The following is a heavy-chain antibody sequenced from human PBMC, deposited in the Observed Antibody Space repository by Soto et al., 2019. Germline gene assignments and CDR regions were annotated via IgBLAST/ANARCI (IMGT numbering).Heavy chain of an antibody. CDR1: GGSFSGYY. CDR3: ARHHVRGRTIEGADEF. CDR2: INHSGNT. V-gene: IGHV4-34*01. Sequence: SETLSLTCAVYGGSFSGYYWSWIRQPPGKGLEWIGEINHSGNTNYNPSLKSRVTISVDTSKNQLFLNLSSLTAADTAMYYCARHHVRGRTIEGADEFWRQGTLVAVAS. J-gene: IGHJ4*02. D-gene: IGHD6-13*01.